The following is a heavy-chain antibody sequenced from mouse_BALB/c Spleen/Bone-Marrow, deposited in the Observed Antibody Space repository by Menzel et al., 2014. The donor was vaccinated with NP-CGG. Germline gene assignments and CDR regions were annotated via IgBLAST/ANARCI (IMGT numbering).Heavy chain of an antibody. V-gene: IGHV14-3*02. Sequence: VQLQQSGAEFVKPGASVILSCTVSGFNIKDTYMHWVKVRPEQGLEWIGRIEPANGNTTYDPKFQGKATITADTSSNTAYMHLSSLTSEDTAVYYWARLGDWGYWGQGTTLTVSS. J-gene: IGHJ2*01. CDR1: GFNIKDTY. CDR3: ARLGDWGY. D-gene: IGHD3-3*01. CDR2: IEPANGNT.